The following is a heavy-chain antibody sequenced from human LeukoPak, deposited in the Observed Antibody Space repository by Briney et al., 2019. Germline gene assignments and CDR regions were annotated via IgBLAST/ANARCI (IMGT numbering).Heavy chain of an antibody. CDR1: GFTFGTYA. CDR2: ISGGGGTT. J-gene: IGHJ4*02. V-gene: IGHV3-23*01. D-gene: IGHD3-9*01. Sequence: HSGGSLRLSCAASGFTFGTYAMNWVRQAPGKGLEWVAVISGGGGTTNYADSVKGRFTISRDTSKNALYLQMNSLRVEDTAVYYCAKVGQSYDILTYYFDYWGQGTLVTVSS. CDR3: AKVGQSYDILTYYFDY.